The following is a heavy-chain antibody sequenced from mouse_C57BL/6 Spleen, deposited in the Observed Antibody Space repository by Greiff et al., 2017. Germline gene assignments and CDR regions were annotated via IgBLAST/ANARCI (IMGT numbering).Heavy chain of an antibody. CDR3: ARGGTAQATKFAY. CDR2: INPSSGYT. D-gene: IGHD3-2*02. Sequence: VQLQQSGAELARPGASVKMSCKASGYTFTSYTMHWVKQRPGQGLEWIGYINPSSGYTKYNQTFKDKAPLTADKSSSTAYMKLSSLTSEDSAVYYCARGGTAQATKFAYWGQGTLVTVSA. V-gene: IGHV1-4*01. CDR1: GYTFTSYT. J-gene: IGHJ3*01.